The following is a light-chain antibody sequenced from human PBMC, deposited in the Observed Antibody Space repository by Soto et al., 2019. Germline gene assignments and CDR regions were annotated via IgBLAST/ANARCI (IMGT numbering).Light chain of an antibody. J-gene: IGKJ4*01. CDR3: QQHHNLPLT. Sequence: DIQMTQSPSSLSASVGDRVTITCQASQDITNHLNWHQQKPGKAPQLLIYDGFNLEAGVPSRFSGSGYETDFSLTISSLQAEDIATYYCQQHHNLPLTFGGGTKVEI. V-gene: IGKV1-33*01. CDR2: DGF. CDR1: QDITNH.